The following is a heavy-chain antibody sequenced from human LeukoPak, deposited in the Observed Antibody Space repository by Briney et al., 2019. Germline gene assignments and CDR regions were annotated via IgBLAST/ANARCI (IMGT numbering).Heavy chain of an antibody. CDR3: AKDMDSRQLLWFGESYG. Sequence: PGGSLRLSCAASGFTFSSYAMSWVRQAPGKGLEWVSAISGSGGSTYYADSVKGRFTISRDNSKNTLYLQMNSLRAEDTAVYYCAKDMDSRQLLWFGESYGWGQGTMVTVSS. V-gene: IGHV3-23*01. D-gene: IGHD3-10*01. CDR2: ISGSGGST. J-gene: IGHJ3*01. CDR1: GFTFSSYA.